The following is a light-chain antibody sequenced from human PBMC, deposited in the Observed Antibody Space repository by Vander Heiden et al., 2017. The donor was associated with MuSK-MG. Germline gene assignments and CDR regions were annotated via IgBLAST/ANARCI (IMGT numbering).Light chain of an antibody. J-gene: IGLJ2*01. CDR3: AAWDDSLNGHVV. CDR2: SNN. V-gene: IGLV1-44*01. CDR1: SSNIGSNT. Sequence: QSVLTQPPSASGTPGQRVTISCSGSSSNIGSNTVNWYQQLPGTAPKLLIYSNNQRPSGVPDRFSGSKSGTSASLAISGLQSEDEADYYCAAWDDSLNGHVVFGGGTKLTGL.